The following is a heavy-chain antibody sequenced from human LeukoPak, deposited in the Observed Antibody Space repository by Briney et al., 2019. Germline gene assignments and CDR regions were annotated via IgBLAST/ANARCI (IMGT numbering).Heavy chain of an antibody. CDR3: ARDYSGSYYRYFDY. CDR2: ISSSSFI. CDR1: GLTFSSYS. D-gene: IGHD1-26*01. J-gene: IGHJ4*02. V-gene: IGHV3-21*01. Sequence: GGSLRLSCAALGLTFSSYSMNWVRQAPGKGLDWVSSISSSSFIYYADSVKDRFTISRDKAKTSLYLQMNSLRAEDTAVYYCARDYSGSYYRYFDYWGQGTLVTVSS.